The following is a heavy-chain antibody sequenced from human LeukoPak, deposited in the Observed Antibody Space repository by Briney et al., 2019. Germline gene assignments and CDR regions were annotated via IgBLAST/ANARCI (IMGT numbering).Heavy chain of an antibody. D-gene: IGHD2-2*01. CDR2: IGAYNGNT. J-gene: IGHJ4*02. CDR3: ASASGIVVPNYDFDY. V-gene: IGHV1-18*01. Sequence: GASVKVSCKASGYTFTSYGISWVRQAPGQGLEWMGWIGAYNGNTNYAQKLQGRVTMTTDTSTSTAYMELRSLRSDDTAVYYCASASGIVVPNYDFDYWGQGTLVTVSS. CDR1: GYTFTSYG.